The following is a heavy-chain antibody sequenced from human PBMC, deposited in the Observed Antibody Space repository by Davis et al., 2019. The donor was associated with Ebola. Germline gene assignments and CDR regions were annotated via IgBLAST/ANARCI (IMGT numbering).Heavy chain of an antibody. CDR3: AKFFSRGLGVDAFDI. D-gene: IGHD3-16*01. CDR2: IRSKAYGGTT. Sequence: PGGSLRLSCTASGFTFGDYAMSWFRQAPGKGLEWVGFIRSKAYGGTTEYAASVKGRFTISRDDSKSIAYLQMNSLRTEDTAVYYCAKFFSRGLGVDAFDIWGQGTMVTVSS. J-gene: IGHJ3*02. V-gene: IGHV3-49*03. CDR1: GFTFGDYA.